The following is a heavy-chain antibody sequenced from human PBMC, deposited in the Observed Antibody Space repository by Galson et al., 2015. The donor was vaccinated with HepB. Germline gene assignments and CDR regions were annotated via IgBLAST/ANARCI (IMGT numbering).Heavy chain of an antibody. Sequence: SLRLSCAASGFTFSSYGMHWVRQAPGKGLEWVAVIWYDGSNKYYADSVKGRFTISRDNSKNTLYLQMNSLRAEDTAVYYCARDRGYYDSSGYYHEAFDYWGQGTLVTVSS. CDR3: ARDRGYYDSSGYYHEAFDY. D-gene: IGHD3-22*01. CDR2: IWYDGSNK. CDR1: GFTFSSYG. J-gene: IGHJ4*02. V-gene: IGHV3-33*01.